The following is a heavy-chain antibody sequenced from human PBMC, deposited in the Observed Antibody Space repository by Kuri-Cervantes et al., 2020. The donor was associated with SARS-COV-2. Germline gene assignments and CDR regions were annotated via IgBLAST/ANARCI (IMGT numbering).Heavy chain of an antibody. CDR2: ISWDGGST. D-gene: IGHD2-21*01. J-gene: IGHJ3*02. CDR1: GFTFDDYT. Sequence: LSLTCAASGFTFDDYTMHWVRQAPGKGLEWVSLISWDGGSTYYADSVKGRFTISRDNSKNSLYLQMNSLRTEDTALYYCAREGVVANDAFDIWGQGTMVTVSS. V-gene: IGHV3-43*01. CDR3: AREGVVANDAFDI.